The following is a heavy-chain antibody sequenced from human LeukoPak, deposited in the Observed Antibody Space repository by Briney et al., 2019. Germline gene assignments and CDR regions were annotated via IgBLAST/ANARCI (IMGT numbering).Heavy chain of an antibody. Sequence: SVKVSCKASGGTFSSYAISWVRQAPGQGLERMGGIIPIFGTANYAQKFQGRVTITADKSTSTAYMELSSLRSEDTAVYYCARDIYDILTGYSFFDYWGQGTLVTVSS. J-gene: IGHJ4*02. CDR1: GGTFSSYA. CDR2: IIPIFGTA. CDR3: ARDIYDILTGYSFFDY. D-gene: IGHD3-9*01. V-gene: IGHV1-69*06.